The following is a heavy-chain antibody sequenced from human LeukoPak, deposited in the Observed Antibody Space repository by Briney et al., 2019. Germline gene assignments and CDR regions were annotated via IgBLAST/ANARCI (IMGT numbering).Heavy chain of an antibody. CDR1: GGSISSSSFY. Sequence: TSETLSLTCIVSGGSISSSSFYWGWIRQPPGKGLEWIGTIYYTGSYTGTTYYNPSLESRVTVSVDTSQNLCSLKLTSVTAADTAVYYCLGEEYGTGSYYKSSDWGQGTLVTVSS. D-gene: IGHD3-10*01. V-gene: IGHV4-39*01. CDR2: IYYTGSYTGTT. CDR3: LGEEYGTGSYYKSSD. J-gene: IGHJ4*02.